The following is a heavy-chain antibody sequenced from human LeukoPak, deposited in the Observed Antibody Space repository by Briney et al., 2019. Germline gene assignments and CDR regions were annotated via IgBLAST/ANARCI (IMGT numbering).Heavy chain of an antibody. D-gene: IGHD5-24*01. CDR1: GGSIKTYY. J-gene: IGHJ4*02. CDR2: IYYSGST. CDR3: ARGRDGYTFGY. Sequence: PSETLSLTCTVSGGSIKTYYWSWIRQPPGKGLEWIGYIYYSGSTNYNPSRKSRVTISVDTSKNQFSLKLSSVTPADTAVYYCARGRDGYTFGYWGQGTLVTVSS. V-gene: IGHV4-59*01.